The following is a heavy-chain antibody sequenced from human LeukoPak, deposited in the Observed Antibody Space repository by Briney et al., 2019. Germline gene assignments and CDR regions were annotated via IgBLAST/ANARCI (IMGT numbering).Heavy chain of an antibody. CDR2: INHSGST. CDR1: GGSFSGYY. J-gene: IGHJ5*02. Sequence: PSETLSLTCAVYGGSFSGYYWSWIRQPPGKGLEWIGEINHSGSTNYNPSLKSRVTISVDTSKNQFSLKLSSVTAADTAVYYCARAATVIYNWFDPWGQGTLVTVSS. D-gene: IGHD4-17*01. CDR3: ARAATVIYNWFDP. V-gene: IGHV4-34*01.